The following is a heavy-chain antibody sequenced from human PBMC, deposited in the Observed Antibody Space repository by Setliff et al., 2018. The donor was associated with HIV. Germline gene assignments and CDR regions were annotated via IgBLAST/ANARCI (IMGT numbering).Heavy chain of an antibody. J-gene: IGHJ3*02. CDR3: ARVIAAAGTGGLDI. D-gene: IGHD6-13*01. V-gene: IGHV1-69*13. Sequence: GASVKVSCKASGGTLSNYVITWVRQAPGQGLEWMGMIIPMYNIPAYAQKFQGRVTFTADESTSTAYMELSSLRAEDTALYYCARVIAAAGTGGLDIWGQGTMVTVSS. CDR2: IIPMYNIP. CDR1: GGTLSNYV.